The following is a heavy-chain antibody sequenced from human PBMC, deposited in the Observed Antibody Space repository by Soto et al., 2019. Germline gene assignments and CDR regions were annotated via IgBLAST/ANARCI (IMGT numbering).Heavy chain of an antibody. V-gene: IGHV3-30*18. CDR2: ISYDGSNK. CDR1: GFTFSSYS. J-gene: IGHJ6*02. Sequence: GGSLRLSCAASGFTFSSYSMNWVCQAPGKGLEWVAVISYDGSNKYYADSVKGRFTISRDNSKNTLYLQMNSLRAEDTAVYYCAKALXYYYYYGMDVWGQGTTVTAP. CDR3: AKALXYYYYYGMDV.